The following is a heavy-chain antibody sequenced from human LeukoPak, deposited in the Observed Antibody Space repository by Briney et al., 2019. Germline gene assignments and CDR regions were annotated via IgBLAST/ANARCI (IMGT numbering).Heavy chain of an antibody. CDR1: GYSISSGYY. J-gene: IGHJ5*02. D-gene: IGHD2-2*01. Sequence: SETLSLTCTVSGYSISSGYYWGWIRQPPGKGLEWIGSIYHSGSTYYNPSLKSRVTISVDTSKNQFSLKLSSVTAADTAVYYCARAVRQLRAGWFDPWGQGTLVTVSS. CDR2: IYHSGST. CDR3: ARAVRQLRAGWFDP. V-gene: IGHV4-38-2*02.